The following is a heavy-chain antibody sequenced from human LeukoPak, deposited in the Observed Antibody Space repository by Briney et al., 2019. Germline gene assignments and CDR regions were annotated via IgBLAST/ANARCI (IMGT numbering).Heavy chain of an antibody. CDR3: ARAPSSSWYEGYFDL. V-gene: IGHV3-30-3*01. J-gene: IGHJ2*01. Sequence: GGSLRLSCAASGFTFSSYAMHWVRQAPGKGLEWVAVISYDGSNKYYADSVKGRFTISRDNSKNALYLQMNSLRAEDTAVYYYARAPSSSWYEGYFDLWGRGTLVTVSS. CDR2: ISYDGSNK. CDR1: GFTFSSYA. D-gene: IGHD6-13*01.